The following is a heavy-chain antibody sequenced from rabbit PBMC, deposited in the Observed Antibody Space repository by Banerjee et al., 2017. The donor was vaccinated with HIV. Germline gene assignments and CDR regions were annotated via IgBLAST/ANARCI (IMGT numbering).Heavy chain of an antibody. J-gene: IGHJ6*01. CDR1: GFDLSDNYY. V-gene: IGHV1S45*01. CDR3: AREGVNDEGGFGL. D-gene: IGHD3-1*01. CDR2: VDGVSDST. Sequence: QEQLEESGGDLVKPEGSLTLTCTASGFDLSDNYYLSWVRQVPGKGLEWIGCVDGVSDSTYYASWAKGRFTISKTSSTTVTLQMTSLTDADTGTYFCAREGVNDEGGFGLRGPGTLVTVS.